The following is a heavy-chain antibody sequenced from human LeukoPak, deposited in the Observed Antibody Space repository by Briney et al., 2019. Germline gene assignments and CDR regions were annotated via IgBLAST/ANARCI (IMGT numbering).Heavy chain of an antibody. CDR3: ARVPYGSGWYYFDY. Sequence: GGSLRLSCEASGFVFSNYVMHWVRQAPGKGLEWVAVIWYDGSNTYYADSVKGRFTISRDNFKNTLYLQMNSLRVEDTAVYYCARVPYGSGWYYFDYWGQGTLVTVSS. CDR2: IWYDGSNT. CDR1: GFVFSNYV. D-gene: IGHD6-19*01. J-gene: IGHJ4*02. V-gene: IGHV3-33*01.